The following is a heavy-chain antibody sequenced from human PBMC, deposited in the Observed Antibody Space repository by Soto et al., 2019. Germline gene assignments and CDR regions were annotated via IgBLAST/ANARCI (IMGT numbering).Heavy chain of an antibody. CDR1: GFTFSSYA. Sequence: EVQLLESGGGLVQPWGSLRLSCAASGFTFSSYAMSWVRHAPGKGLEWVSSISTSGGSTYYADSVKGRFTISRDNSKNTLYLQMNSLRAEDTAVYNCAKNYYFDSWGQGTRATVSS. CDR2: ISTSGGST. J-gene: IGHJ4*02. CDR3: AKNYYFDS. D-gene: IGHD3-10*01. V-gene: IGHV3-23*01.